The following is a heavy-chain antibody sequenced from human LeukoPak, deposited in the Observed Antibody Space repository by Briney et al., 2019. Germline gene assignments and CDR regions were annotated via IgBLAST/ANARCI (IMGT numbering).Heavy chain of an antibody. V-gene: IGHV3-33*06. CDR1: GFTFSSYG. D-gene: IGHD3-10*01. Sequence: GRSLRLSCAASGFTFSSYGMHWVRQAPGKGLEWVAVIWYDGSNKYYADSVKGRFTISRDNPKNTLYLQMNSLRAEDTAVYYCAKDFGSYYYYYMDVWGKGTTVTVSS. CDR3: AKDFGSYYYYYMDV. J-gene: IGHJ6*03. CDR2: IWYDGSNK.